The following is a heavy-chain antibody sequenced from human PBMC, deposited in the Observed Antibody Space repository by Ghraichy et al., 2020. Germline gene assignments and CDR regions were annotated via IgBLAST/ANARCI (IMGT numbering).Heavy chain of an antibody. D-gene: IGHD1-26*01. Sequence: ASVKVSCKIARYTLSKSFTNWVRQSRLMGLKWMGEFDPEDGDTIYAQKFQGIVTMTADPSTDTAYMELSTLRSADPAVSYCATDVAGSYYRWGQVTLVTVSS. CDR3: ATDVAGSYYR. J-gene: IGHJ5*02. CDR1: RYTLSKSF. CDR2: FDPEDGDT. V-gene: IGHV1-24*01.